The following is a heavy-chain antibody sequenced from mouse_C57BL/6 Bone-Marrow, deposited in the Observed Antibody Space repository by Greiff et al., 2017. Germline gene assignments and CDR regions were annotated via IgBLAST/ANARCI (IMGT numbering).Heavy chain of an antibody. CDR1: GYTFTSYW. V-gene: IGHV1-55*01. CDR3: ARSGYYGSSWYFDV. J-gene: IGHJ1*03. Sequence: VQLQQPGAELVKPGASVKMSCKASGYTFTSYWITWVKQRPGQGLEWIGDIYPGSGGTNYNEKFKSKATLTVDTSSSTAYMQLSSLTSEDSAVYYCARSGYYGSSWYFDVWGTGTTVTVSS. CDR2: IYPGSGGT. D-gene: IGHD1-1*01.